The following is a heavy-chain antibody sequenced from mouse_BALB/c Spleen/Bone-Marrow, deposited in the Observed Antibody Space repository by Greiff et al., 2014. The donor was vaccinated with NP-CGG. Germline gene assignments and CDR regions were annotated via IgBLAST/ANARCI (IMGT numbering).Heavy chain of an antibody. V-gene: IGHV3-2*02. CDR1: GYSITSDCA. CDR3: ARGTLRGALDY. D-gene: IGHD2-14*01. J-gene: IGHJ4*01. Sequence: EVKLVESGPGLVKPSQSLSLTCTVTGYSITSDCAWNWIRQFPGNKLEWMGYISYSGSTSYNPSLKSRISITRDTSKNQFFLQLNSVTTEDTATYYCARGTLRGALDYWGQGTSVTVSS. CDR2: ISYSGST.